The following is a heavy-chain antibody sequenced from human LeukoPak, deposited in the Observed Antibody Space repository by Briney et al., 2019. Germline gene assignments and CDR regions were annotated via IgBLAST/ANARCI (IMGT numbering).Heavy chain of an antibody. CDR3: AREGAGPGIDP. D-gene: IGHD3-16*01. CDR1: GYSIISGFS. J-gene: IGHJ5*02. V-gene: IGHV4-38-2*02. Sequence: SETPSLTCAVSGYSIISGFSWGWFRQPPGKVLEWLGAISYNGITDYNPSLKSRVTISLDTSKNQFSLRLTSVTAADTALYYCAREGAGPGIDPWGQGTLVTVSS. CDR2: ISYNGIT.